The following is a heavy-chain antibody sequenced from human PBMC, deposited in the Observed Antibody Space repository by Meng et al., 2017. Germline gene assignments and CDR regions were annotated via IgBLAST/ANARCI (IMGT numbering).Heavy chain of an antibody. D-gene: IGHD5-18*01. CDR3: ARGSGYSYGFNWYFDL. J-gene: IGHJ2*01. V-gene: IGHV4-4*02. Sequence: LQGLGPGPVKPSGTLSLTCAVSGGSISSSNGWSWVRQPPGKGLEWIGEIYHSGSTNYNPSLKSRVTISVDKSKNQFSLKLSSVTAADTAVYYCARGSGYSYGFNWYFDLWGRGTLVTVSS. CDR1: GGSISSSNG. CDR2: IYHSGST.